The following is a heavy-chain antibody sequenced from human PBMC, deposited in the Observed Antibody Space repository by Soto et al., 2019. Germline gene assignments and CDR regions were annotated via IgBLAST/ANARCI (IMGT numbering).Heavy chain of an antibody. Sequence: KTSETLSLTCTVSGGTVSSGSYCWSWIRQPPGKGLEWIGHIYYSGSTNYNPSLKSRATMSVDTSKNQFSLKLSSVTSADTAVYYCARRDRSGYSYWLDTWGQGALVTVSS. J-gene: IGHJ5*02. CDR2: IYYSGST. CDR1: GGTVSSGSYC. CDR3: ARRDRSGYSYWLDT. D-gene: IGHD3-22*01. V-gene: IGHV4-61*01.